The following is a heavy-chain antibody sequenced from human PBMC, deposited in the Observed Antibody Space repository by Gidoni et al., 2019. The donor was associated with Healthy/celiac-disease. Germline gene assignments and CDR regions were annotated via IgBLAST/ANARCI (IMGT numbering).Heavy chain of an antibody. CDR2: NNHSGST. Sequence: QAQLQHLGAGLSKPSETLHLLCAVYGGTFSGSYWRWIRRPPGKGLEWIGENNHSGSTNYNPSLKSGVNISVDTAKNQFSLELSSVTAADTAVYYCARPGGIVGATEVYENDAFDIWGQGTMVTVSS. J-gene: IGHJ3*02. D-gene: IGHD1-26*01. V-gene: IGHV4-34*01. CDR1: GGTFSGSY. CDR3: ARPGGIVGATEVYENDAFDI.